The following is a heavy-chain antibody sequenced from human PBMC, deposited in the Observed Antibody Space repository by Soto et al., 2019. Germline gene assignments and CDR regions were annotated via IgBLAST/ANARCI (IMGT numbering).Heavy chain of an antibody. CDR1: GGSISSYY. Sequence: SETLSLTCTVSGGSISSYYWSWIRQPPGKGLEWIGYIYYSGSTNYNPSLKSRVTISVDTSKNQFSLKLNSMTAADTAVYYCARHNYGSGSTYFDYWGQGTRVSVSS. CDR3: ARHNYGSGSTYFDY. CDR2: IYYSGST. V-gene: IGHV4-59*08. J-gene: IGHJ4*02. D-gene: IGHD3-10*01.